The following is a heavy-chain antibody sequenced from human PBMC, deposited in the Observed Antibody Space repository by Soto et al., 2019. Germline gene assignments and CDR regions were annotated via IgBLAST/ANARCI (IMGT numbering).Heavy chain of an antibody. J-gene: IGHJ4*02. V-gene: IGHV4-61*01. D-gene: IGHD2-15*01. CDR2: IYYSGST. CDR1: GGSVSSGSYY. Sequence: TSETLSLTCTVSGGSVSSGSYYWSWIRQPPGKGLEWIGYIYYSGSTNYNPSLKSRVTISVDTSKNQFSLKLSSVTAADTAVYYCARDGYCSGGTCYPTKFDYWGQGTLVTVSS. CDR3: ARDGYCSGGTCYPTKFDY.